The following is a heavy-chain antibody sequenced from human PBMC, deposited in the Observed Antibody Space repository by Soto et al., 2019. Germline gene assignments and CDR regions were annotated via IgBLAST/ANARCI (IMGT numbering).Heavy chain of an antibody. V-gene: IGHV1-69*12. CDR1: GGTFSSYA. D-gene: IGHD3-22*01. CDR2: IIPIFGTA. Sequence: QVQLVQSGAEVKKPGSSVKVSCKASGGTFSSYAISWVRQAPGQGLEWMGGIIPIFGTANYAQKFQGSVTITADESPSTAYMELSSLRSADTAVYYCARDGYYDSSGYLYNWFDPWGQGTLVTVSS. CDR3: ARDGYYDSSGYLYNWFDP. J-gene: IGHJ5*02.